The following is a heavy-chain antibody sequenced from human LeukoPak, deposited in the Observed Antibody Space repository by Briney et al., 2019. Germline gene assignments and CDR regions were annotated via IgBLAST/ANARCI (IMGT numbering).Heavy chain of an antibody. CDR1: GFSFSNYG. D-gene: IGHD3-10*01. J-gene: IGHJ3*02. CDR2: IWNDGSNK. Sequence: GGSLRLSCAASGFSFSNYGIHWLRQAPGKGLEWVAIIWNDGSNKYYGDSVKGRFTISRDNSKNTAYLQMISLRGDDTALYYCTREGSSTIDFGSGTHSGGAFDIWGQGTVVTVSS. V-gene: IGHV3-33*01. CDR3: TREGSSTIDFGSGTHSGGAFDI.